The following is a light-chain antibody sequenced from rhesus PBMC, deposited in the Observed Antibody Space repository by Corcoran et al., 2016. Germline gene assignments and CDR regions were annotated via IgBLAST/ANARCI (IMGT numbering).Light chain of an antibody. V-gene: IGKV3-42*02. CDR3: QQYNNRRT. CDR2: HAS. Sequence: ETVVTQSPATPSLTPGERATLSCRASQSVGSNLAWYQQKPGQAPNLLIYHASIRATGIPDRFSGSGSEIEFTLTISSLEPEDVGAYCYQQYNNRRTFGPGTKVEIK. CDR1: QSVGSN. J-gene: IGKJ1*01.